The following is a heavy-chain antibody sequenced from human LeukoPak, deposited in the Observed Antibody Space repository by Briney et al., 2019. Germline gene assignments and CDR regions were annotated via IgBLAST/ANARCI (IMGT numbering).Heavy chain of an antibody. D-gene: IGHD2-2*01. CDR1: GGSISSSSYY. Sequence: SETLSLTCTVSGGSISSSSYYWSWIRQPAGKGLEWIGRIYTSGSTNYNPSLESRVTMSVDTSKNQFSLRLNSVTAADTAVYYCARGTVTAGSNAFDFWGQGTMVTVSS. CDR3: ARGTVTAGSNAFDF. CDR2: IYTSGST. J-gene: IGHJ3*01. V-gene: IGHV4-61*02.